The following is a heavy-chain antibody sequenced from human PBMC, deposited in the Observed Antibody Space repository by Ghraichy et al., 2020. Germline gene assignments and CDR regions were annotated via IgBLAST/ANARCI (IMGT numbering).Heavy chain of an antibody. CDR1: GQSFSKYY. D-gene: IGHD2-2*01. CDR2: INPTGRSA. V-gene: IGHV1-46*03. J-gene: IGHJ5*01. CDR3: ATDRREFSSTFSLNS. Sequence: ASVKVSCGASGQSFSKYYIHWVRQAPGQGLQWLGQINPTGRSARYAEKFQGRVTLTRDTSTRIVYMEMSSLRHEDTAVYYCATDRREFSSTFSLNSWGNGTLVTVSS.